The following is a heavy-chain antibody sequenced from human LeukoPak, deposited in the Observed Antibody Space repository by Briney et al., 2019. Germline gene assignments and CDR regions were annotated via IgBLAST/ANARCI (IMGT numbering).Heavy chain of an antibody. Sequence: SETLSLTCTVSGGSISSDDYYWGWIRQPPGKGLEWIGYIYYSGSTYYNPSLKSRVTISVDTSKNQFSLKLSSVTAADTAVYYCARGGATTVTDHWYNWFDPWGQGTLVTVSS. D-gene: IGHD4-17*01. CDR2: IYYSGST. V-gene: IGHV4-30-4*01. CDR1: GGSISSDDYY. J-gene: IGHJ5*02. CDR3: ARGGATTVTDHWYNWFDP.